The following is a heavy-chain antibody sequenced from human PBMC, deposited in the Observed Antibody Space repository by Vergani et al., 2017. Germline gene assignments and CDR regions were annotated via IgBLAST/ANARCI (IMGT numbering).Heavy chain of an antibody. CDR2: INPNSGGT. CDR1: GYTFTGYY. CDR3: ARARRYYYDSSGPADYYGMDV. J-gene: IGHJ6*02. D-gene: IGHD3-22*01. V-gene: IGHV1-2*04. Sequence: QVQLVQSGAEVKKPGASVKVSCKASGYTFTGYYMHWVRQAPGQGLEWMGWINPNSGGTNYAQKFQGWVTMTRDTSISTAYMELSRLRSYDTAVYYCARARRYYYDSSGPADYYGMDVWGQGTTVTVSS.